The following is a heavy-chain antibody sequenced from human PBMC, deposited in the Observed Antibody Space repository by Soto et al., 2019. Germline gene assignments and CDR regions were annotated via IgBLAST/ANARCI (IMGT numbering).Heavy chain of an antibody. V-gene: IGHV4-39*01. CDR3: ARLMGGAAAGTTDY. CDR2: ISYSGST. J-gene: IGHJ4*02. Sequence: QLQLQESGPGLVKPSETLSLTCTVSGGSISSSSYYWGWIRQPPGKGLEWIGNISYSGSTYYNPSLKSRVTITVDTSKNQFSLKGSSVTAADTAVYYCARLMGGAAAGTTDYWGQGTLVTVSS. CDR1: GGSISSSSYY. D-gene: IGHD6-13*01.